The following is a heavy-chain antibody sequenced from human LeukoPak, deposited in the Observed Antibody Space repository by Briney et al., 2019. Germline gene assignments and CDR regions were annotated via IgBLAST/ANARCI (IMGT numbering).Heavy chain of an antibody. CDR3: ARHRENSYESSHMGFDP. CDR1: GGSISSHY. CDR2: IYYSGST. Sequence: PSETLSLTCTVSGGSISSHYWSWIRQPPGKGLEWIGYIYYSGSTNYNPSLKSRVTISVDTSKNQFSLRLTSVTAADTAVYYCARHRENSYESSHMGFDPWGPGTLVTVSS. V-gene: IGHV4-59*08. J-gene: IGHJ5*02. D-gene: IGHD3-22*01.